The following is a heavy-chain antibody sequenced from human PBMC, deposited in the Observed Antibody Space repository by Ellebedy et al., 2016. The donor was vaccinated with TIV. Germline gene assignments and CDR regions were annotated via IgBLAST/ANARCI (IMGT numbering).Heavy chain of an antibody. J-gene: IGHJ4*02. Sequence: PSETLSLTCAASGFTFSTYAVHWVRQAPGKGLEWVAIISYDGTTKHYADSVRGRFTVSRDNSKNTVYLQMNSLRREDTAVYYCARGRGSGSFLIDYWGQGTLVTVSS. CDR1: GFTFSTYA. CDR3: ARGRGSGSFLIDY. CDR2: ISYDGTTK. D-gene: IGHD1-26*01. V-gene: IGHV3-30*04.